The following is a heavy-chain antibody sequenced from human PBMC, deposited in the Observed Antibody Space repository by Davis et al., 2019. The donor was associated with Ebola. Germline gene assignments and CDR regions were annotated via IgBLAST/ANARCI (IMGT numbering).Heavy chain of an antibody. J-gene: IGHJ6*02. Sequence: GGSLRLSCAASGFTFSSYSMNWVRQAPGRGLEWVSAMYSDGRTFAADSVKKRFTISRDASRNTLYLQMNSLRDEDTAIYYCARQRDRMGYYYGMDIWGQGTTVLVTS. CDR2: MYSDGRT. CDR3: ARQRDRMGYYYGMDI. CDR1: GFTFSSYS. V-gene: IGHV3-66*04. D-gene: IGHD6-13*01.